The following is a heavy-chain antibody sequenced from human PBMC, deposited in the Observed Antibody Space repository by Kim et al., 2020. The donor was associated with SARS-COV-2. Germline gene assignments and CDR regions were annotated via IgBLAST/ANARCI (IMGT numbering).Heavy chain of an antibody. Sequence: ASVKVSCKASGYTFTSYDINWVRQATGQGLEWMGWMNPNSGNTGYAQKFQGRVTMTRNTSISTAYMELSSLRSEDTAVYYCTREGEKAAGALYYYYGMDVWGQVTTVTVSS. CDR1: GYTFTSYD. D-gene: IGHD6-13*01. CDR3: TREGEKAAGALYYYYGMDV. CDR2: MNPNSGNT. J-gene: IGHJ6*02. V-gene: IGHV1-8*01.